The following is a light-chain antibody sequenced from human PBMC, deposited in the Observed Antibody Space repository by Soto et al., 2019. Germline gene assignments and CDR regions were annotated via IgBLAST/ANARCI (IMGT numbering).Light chain of an antibody. Sequence: EIVMTQSPATLSVSPGERATLSCRASQSVGSNLAWYQQKPGQAPRLLIYGASTRATGIPARFSGSGSGTEFTLTISSLQSEDFAVYYCQHYHNGPPYTFGQGTKLEIK. V-gene: IGKV3D-15*01. CDR3: QHYHNGPPYT. CDR2: GAS. J-gene: IGKJ2*01. CDR1: QSVGSN.